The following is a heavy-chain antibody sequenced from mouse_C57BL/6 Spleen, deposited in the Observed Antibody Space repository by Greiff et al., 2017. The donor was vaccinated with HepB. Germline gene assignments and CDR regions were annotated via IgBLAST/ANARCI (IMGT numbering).Heavy chain of an antibody. J-gene: IGHJ1*03. CDR3: ARCYDYDGVYWYFDV. D-gene: IGHD2-4*01. Sequence: QVQLQQPGAELVRPGSSVKLSCKASGYTFTSYWMDWVKQRPGQGLEWIGNIYPSDSETHYNQKFKDKATLTVDKSSSTAYMQLSSLTSEDSAVYDCARCYDYDGVYWYFDVWGTGTTVTVSS. CDR2: IYPSDSET. V-gene: IGHV1-61*01. CDR1: GYTFTSYW.